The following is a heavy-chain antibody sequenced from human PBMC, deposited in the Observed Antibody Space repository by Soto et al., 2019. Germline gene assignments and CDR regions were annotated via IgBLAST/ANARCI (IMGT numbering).Heavy chain of an antibody. J-gene: IGHJ4*02. CDR2: IYYSGST. D-gene: IGHD3-10*01. V-gene: IGHV4-39*01. CDR3: ARQDEELRWFGAIDY. Sequence: QLQLQESGPGLVKPSETLSLTCTVSGGSISSSSYYWGWIRQPPGKGLEWIGSIYYSGSTYYNPSLKSRVTISVDTSKNQFSLKLSSVTAADTAVYYCARQDEELRWFGAIDYWGQGTLVTVSS. CDR1: GGSISSSSYY.